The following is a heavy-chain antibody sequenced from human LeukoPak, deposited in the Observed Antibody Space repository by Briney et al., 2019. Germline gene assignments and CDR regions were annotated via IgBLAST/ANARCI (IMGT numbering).Heavy chain of an antibody. V-gene: IGHV3-23*01. CDR2: ISDSGGTT. J-gene: IGHJ4*02. CDR3: AKVPYSSPPG. CDR1: GFTFSSFA. Sequence: PGGSLRLSCAASGFTFSSFAMSWVRQAPGKGLEWVSAISDSGGTTYYADSVKGRFTISRDNSKNTLYLQMNSLRAEDTAVYYCAKVPYSSPPGWGQGTLVTVSS. D-gene: IGHD6-13*01.